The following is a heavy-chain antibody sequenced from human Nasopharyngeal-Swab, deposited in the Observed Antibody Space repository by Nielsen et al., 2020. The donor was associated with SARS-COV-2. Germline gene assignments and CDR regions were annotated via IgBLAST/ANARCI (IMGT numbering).Heavy chain of an antibody. CDR2: INHSGST. Sequence: PGKGLEWIGEINHSGSTRYNPSLKSRVTMSVDTSRNQFSLRLSSVTAADTAVYYCARGRGYYDSSGYYYKTDYYYYYMDVWGKGTTVTVSS. V-gene: IGHV4-34*01. CDR3: ARGRGYYDSSGYYYKTDYYYYYMDV. D-gene: IGHD3-22*01. J-gene: IGHJ6*03.